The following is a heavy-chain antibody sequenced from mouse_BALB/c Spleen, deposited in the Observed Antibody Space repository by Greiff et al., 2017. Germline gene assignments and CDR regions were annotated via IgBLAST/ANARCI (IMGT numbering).Heavy chain of an antibody. J-gene: IGHJ2*01. CDR3: ARAGNYDGSPYFDY. CDR2: ISSGGSYT. Sequence: EVKLVESGGGLVKPGGSLELSCAASGFTFSSYAMSWVRQSPEKRLEWVAEISSGGSYTYYPDTVTGRFTISRDNAKNTLYLEMSSLRSEDTAMYYCARAGNYDGSPYFDYWGQGTTLTVSS. D-gene: IGHD1-1*01. V-gene: IGHV5-9-4*01. CDR1: GFTFSSYA.